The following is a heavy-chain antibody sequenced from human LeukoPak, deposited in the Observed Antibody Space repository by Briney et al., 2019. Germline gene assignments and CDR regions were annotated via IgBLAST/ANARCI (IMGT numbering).Heavy chain of an antibody. J-gene: IGHJ5*02. CDR1: GFSFNTYS. D-gene: IGHD2-2*01. V-gene: IGHV3-48*01. CDR3: VRDRCSSTSCHDPPNWFDP. CDR2: ISSTSSPI. Sequence: GRSLRLSCAASGFSFNTYSMNWVRQAPGKGLEWVSYISSTSSPIFYADSVKGRFTISRDNAKNSLFLQMNSLRAEDTALYYCVRDRCSSTSCHDPPNWFDPWGQGTLVTVSS.